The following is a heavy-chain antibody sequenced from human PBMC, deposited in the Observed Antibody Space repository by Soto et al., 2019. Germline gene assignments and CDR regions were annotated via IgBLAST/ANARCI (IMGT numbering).Heavy chain of an antibody. V-gene: IGHV1-46*01. J-gene: IGHJ4*02. Sequence: QVQLVQSGAEVRKPGASVKVSCKASGYIFISYYMHWVREAPGQGLEWMGLINPSGGSTSYAQKFQGRVTMTSDTSTSTVYMELSSLRSEDTAGYYCAKSGSGSYYIHWGQGTLVTFSS. D-gene: IGHD3-10*01. CDR1: GYIFISYY. CDR3: AKSGSGSYYIH. CDR2: INPSGGST.